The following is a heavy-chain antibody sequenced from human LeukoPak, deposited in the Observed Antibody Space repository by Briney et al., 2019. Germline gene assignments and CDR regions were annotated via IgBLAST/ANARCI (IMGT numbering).Heavy chain of an antibody. CDR1: GFTFSSYR. V-gene: IGHV3-30*18. J-gene: IGHJ4*02. CDR3: ANLPAYCGGDCDY. D-gene: IGHD2-21*02. CDR2: ISYDGSNK. Sequence: GGSLRFSCAASGFTFSSYRMHWVRQAPGKGLEGVAVISYDGSNKYYADSVKGRFTISRDNSKNTLYLPMNSLRAEDTAVYYCANLPAYCGGDCDYWGQGTLVTVSS.